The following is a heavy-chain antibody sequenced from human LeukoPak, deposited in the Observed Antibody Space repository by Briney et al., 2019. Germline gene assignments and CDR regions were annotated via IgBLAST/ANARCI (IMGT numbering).Heavy chain of an antibody. Sequence: GGSLRLSCAASGFTFSSYEMNWVRQAPGKGLEWVANIKQDGSEKYYVDSVKGRFTISRDNAKNSLYLQMNSLRAEDTAVYYCARDKWELVLWGQGTLVTVSS. CDR3: ARDKWELVL. D-gene: IGHD1-26*01. CDR2: IKQDGSEK. J-gene: IGHJ4*02. CDR1: GFTFSSYE. V-gene: IGHV3-7*01.